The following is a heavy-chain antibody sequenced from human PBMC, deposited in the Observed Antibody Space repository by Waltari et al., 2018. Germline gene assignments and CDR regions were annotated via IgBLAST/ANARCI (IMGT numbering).Heavy chain of an antibody. CDR1: GGSISSGSYY. V-gene: IGHV4-61*09. D-gene: IGHD3-10*01. CDR2: IYTSGST. CDR3: ARGGYYYGSGSSP. J-gene: IGHJ5*02. Sequence: QVQLQESGPGLVKPSQTLSLTCTVSGGSISSGSYYWSWIRQPAGKGLEWIGYIYTSGSTNFNPSLNGRVTISVDTSKNQFSLKLSSVTAADTAVYYCARGGYYYGSGSSPWGQGTLVTVSS.